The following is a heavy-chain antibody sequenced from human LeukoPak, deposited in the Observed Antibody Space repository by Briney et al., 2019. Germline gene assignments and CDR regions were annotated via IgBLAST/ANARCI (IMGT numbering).Heavy chain of an antibody. Sequence: SVKVSCKASGGTFSSYAISWVRQAPGQGLEWMGRIIPILGIANYAQKFQGRVTITADKSTSTAYMELSSLRSEDTAVYYCARECLDSGYGGRAVDYWGQGALVTVSS. D-gene: IGHD5-12*01. J-gene: IGHJ4*02. V-gene: IGHV1-69*04. CDR2: IIPILGIA. CDR1: GGTFSSYA. CDR3: ARECLDSGYGGRAVDY.